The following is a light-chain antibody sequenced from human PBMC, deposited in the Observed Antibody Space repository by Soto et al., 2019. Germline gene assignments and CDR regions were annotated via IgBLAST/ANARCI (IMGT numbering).Light chain of an antibody. J-gene: IGLJ1*01. CDR2: DVT. CDR3: SSYTSSSTHV. Sequence: QSALTQPASVSGSPGQSITISCTGTSSDVGAYSHVPWYQQHPGKAPKVIIYDVTNRPSGVSNNFSGSKSGNTASLTISGLQVEDEADYYCSSYTSSSTHVFGTGTKVTVL. CDR1: SSDVGAYSH. V-gene: IGLV2-14*03.